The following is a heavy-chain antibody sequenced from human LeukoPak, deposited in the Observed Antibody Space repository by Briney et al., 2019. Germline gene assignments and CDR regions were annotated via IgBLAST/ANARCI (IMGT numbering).Heavy chain of an antibody. J-gene: IGHJ4*02. Sequence: GGSLRLSCAASGFTFSSYAMSWVRQAPGKGLEWVSGISASGGSTYYADSVKGRSTISRDNSKNTLYLQMNSLRAEDTAVYYCAKYSSGWCFEYWGQGTLVTVSS. CDR3: AKYSSGWCFEY. D-gene: IGHD6-19*01. CDR2: ISASGGST. CDR1: GFTFSSYA. V-gene: IGHV3-23*01.